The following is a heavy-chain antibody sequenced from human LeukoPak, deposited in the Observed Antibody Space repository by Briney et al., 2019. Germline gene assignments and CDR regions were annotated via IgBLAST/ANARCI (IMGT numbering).Heavy chain of an antibody. CDR1: GYTFTSYG. Sequence: ASVKVSCKASGYTFTSYGISWVRQAPGQGLEWMGWISAYNGNTNYAQKLQGRVTMTTDTSTSTAYMELRSLRFDDTAVYYCARDQHCSGGSCYYGYYYYYGMDVWGKGTTVTVSS. V-gene: IGHV1-18*04. CDR2: ISAYNGNT. D-gene: IGHD2-15*01. J-gene: IGHJ6*04. CDR3: ARDQHCSGGSCYYGYYYYYGMDV.